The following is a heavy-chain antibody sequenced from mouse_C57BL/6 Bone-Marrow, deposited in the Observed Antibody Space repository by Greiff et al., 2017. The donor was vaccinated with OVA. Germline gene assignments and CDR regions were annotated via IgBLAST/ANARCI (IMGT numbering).Heavy chain of an antibody. D-gene: IGHD1-1*01. CDR1: GYTFTSYW. Sequence: QVQLQQPGPELVKPGASVKLSCKASGYTFTSYWMPWVKQRPGQGLEWIGNINPSNGGTNYNEKFKSKATLTVDKSSSTAYMQLRSLTSEDSAVYLCAIYNYVSDPLYFGGWGTGTTVTVAS. V-gene: IGHV1-53*01. CDR2: INPSNGGT. J-gene: IGHJ1*03. CDR3: AIYNYVSDPLYFGG.